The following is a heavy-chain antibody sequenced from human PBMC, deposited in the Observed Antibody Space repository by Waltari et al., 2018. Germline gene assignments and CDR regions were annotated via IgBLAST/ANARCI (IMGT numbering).Heavy chain of an antibody. V-gene: IGHV3-23*04. D-gene: IGHD3-9*01. J-gene: IGHJ4*02. CDR2: ITWRGNT. Sequence: EVQLVESGGGLVQPGGSLRLSCAASGFTFKNFAMSWVRKAPGKGLECVSTITWRGNTFYADSVKGRFATARDNYKNTLSLQMNSLRAEDTAVYYCAKRWAIYYFEYWGQGNLVTVSS. CDR1: GFTFKNFA. CDR3: AKRWAIYYFEY.